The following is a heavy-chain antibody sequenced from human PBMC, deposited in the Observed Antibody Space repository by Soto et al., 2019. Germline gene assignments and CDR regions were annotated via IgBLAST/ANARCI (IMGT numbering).Heavy chain of an antibody. J-gene: IGHJ4*01. Sequence: SETLSLTCTVSGGSINSGGYYWTWIRQHPGKGLEWIGYIFYSRTTSYNPSLKSRVTISGDTSKNQFSLTLRSVTAADSAVYYSARESPGALAYSFDFWGQGTPVTVSS. CDR1: GGSINSGGYY. CDR2: IFYSRTT. CDR3: ARESPGALAYSFDF. V-gene: IGHV4-31*03. D-gene: IGHD3-16*01.